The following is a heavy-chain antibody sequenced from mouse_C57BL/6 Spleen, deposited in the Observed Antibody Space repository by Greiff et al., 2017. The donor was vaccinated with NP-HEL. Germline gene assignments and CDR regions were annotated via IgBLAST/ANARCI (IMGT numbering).Heavy chain of an antibody. CDR1: GYTFTSYW. CDR3: ARSSGTGSYAMDY. Sequence: VQLQQPGAELVMPGASVKLSCKASGYTFTSYWMHWVKQRPGQGLEWIGEIDPSDSYTNYNQKFKGKSTLTVDKSSSTAYMQLSSLTSEDSAVYYCARSSGTGSYAMDYWGQGTSVTVSS. D-gene: IGHD4-1*01. J-gene: IGHJ4*01. CDR2: IDPSDSYT. V-gene: IGHV1-69*01.